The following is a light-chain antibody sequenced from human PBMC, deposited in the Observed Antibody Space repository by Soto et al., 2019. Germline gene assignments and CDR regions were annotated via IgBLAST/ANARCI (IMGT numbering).Light chain of an antibody. Sequence: EIVMTQSPATLSVSPGERATLSCRARQSVNSNLAWYQQKPGQAPRLLIYGASTTATGIPARFSGSGSGTDFTITISSRQSEDFAIYYCQQYNNSPLTFGGGTKVEI. J-gene: IGKJ4*01. V-gene: IGKV3-15*01. CDR3: QQYNNSPLT. CDR2: GAS. CDR1: QSVNSN.